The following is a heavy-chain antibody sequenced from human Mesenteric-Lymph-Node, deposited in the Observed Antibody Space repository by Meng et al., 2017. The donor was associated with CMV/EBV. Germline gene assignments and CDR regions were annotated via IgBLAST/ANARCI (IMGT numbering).Heavy chain of an antibody. CDR2: MKPNSGNK. J-gene: IGHJ4*02. D-gene: IGHD6-19*01. CDR1: GYTLTSFD. CDR3: ARGPSYSSGFPDC. Sequence: QEQLVQSGAEVKKPGAPGKVPCKASGYTLTSFDCNWVRQATGQGPEWMGWMKPNSGNKGYAQKFQGRVTLTRDTSISTAYMELSSLRSEDTAVYYCARGPSYSSGFPDCWGQGTLVTVSS. V-gene: IGHV1-8*02.